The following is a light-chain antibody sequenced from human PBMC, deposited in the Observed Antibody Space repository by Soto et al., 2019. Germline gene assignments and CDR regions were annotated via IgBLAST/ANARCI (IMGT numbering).Light chain of an antibody. Sequence: QSALTQPASVSGSPGQSITISCTGTSSDVGTYNLVSWHQHHLGKAPKLIIYEGSKRPSGVSNRFSGSKSGNTASLTISGLQAEDEADYYCCSFAVGSTVVFGGGTKLTVL. CDR1: SSDVGTYNL. J-gene: IGLJ2*01. CDR3: CSFAVGSTVV. V-gene: IGLV2-23*01. CDR2: EGS.